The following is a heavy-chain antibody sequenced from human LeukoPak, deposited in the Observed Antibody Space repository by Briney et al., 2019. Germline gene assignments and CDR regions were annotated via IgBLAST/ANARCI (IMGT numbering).Heavy chain of an antibody. Sequence: TGGSLRLSCAASGFTFRSYAMHWVRQAPGKGLEWVAVISYDGSNKYYADSVKGRFTISRDNSKNTLHPQMNSLRAEDTAVYYCAREYYYDSSGYYAGAFDIWGQGTMVTVSS. D-gene: IGHD3-22*01. J-gene: IGHJ3*02. CDR2: ISYDGSNK. CDR3: AREYYYDSSGYYAGAFDI. V-gene: IGHV3-30*04. CDR1: GFTFRSYA.